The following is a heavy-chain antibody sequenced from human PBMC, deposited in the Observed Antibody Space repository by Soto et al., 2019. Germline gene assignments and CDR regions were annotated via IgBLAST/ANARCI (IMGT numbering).Heavy chain of an antibody. CDR1: GGSFSGYY. CDR3: ARALTMYSRFDY. Sequence: SETLSLTCAVYGGSFSGYYWTWIRQPPGKGLEWIGEINHSGSTNCNPSLKSRVTMTRDTSTSTVDMEVSSLRFEDTAVYYCARALTMYSRFDYWGQGTLVTVSS. V-gene: IGHV4-34*10. J-gene: IGHJ4*02. D-gene: IGHD6-13*01. CDR2: INHSGST.